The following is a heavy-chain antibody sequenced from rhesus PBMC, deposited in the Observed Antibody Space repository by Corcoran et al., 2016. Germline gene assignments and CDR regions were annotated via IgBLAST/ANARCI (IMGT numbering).Heavy chain of an antibody. CDR2: INGNTDIT. CDR1: GDSISGEKR. D-gene: IGHD1-14*01. V-gene: IGHV4-65*01. J-gene: IGHJ5-1*01. CDR3: ARHTPGGGGRTVRFDV. Sequence: QVQLQESGPGLVKPSETLSLTCAVFGDSISGEKRWSWLRPPPGKGRGWIVYINGNTDITHYNPSLGSRVTLSTDTSKSQFSLILSALSAADTAVYFCARHTPGGGGRTVRFDVWGPGILVTVSS.